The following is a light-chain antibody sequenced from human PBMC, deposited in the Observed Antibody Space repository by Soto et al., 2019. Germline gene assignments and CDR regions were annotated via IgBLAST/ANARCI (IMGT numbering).Light chain of an antibody. J-gene: IGKJ1*01. CDR1: QSVGTY. CDR3: QQYDNLPPWT. CDR2: GAS. V-gene: IGKV3-15*01. Sequence: EIVMTQSPATLSVSPGERATLSCKASQSVGTYLAWYQQKPGQAPRLLIYGASTRATGVPARFSGGGSGTEFTLTLSSLQSEDFAIYYCQQYDNLPPWTFGQGTKVEIK.